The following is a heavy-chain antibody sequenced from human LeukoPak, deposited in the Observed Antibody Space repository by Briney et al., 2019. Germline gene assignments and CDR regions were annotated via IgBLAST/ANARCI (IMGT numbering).Heavy chain of an antibody. D-gene: IGHD3-22*01. CDR2: IIPIFGRA. J-gene: IGHJ3*02. CDR3: ARATYYYDSSVQPPYDAFDI. CDR1: GDTISAYS. V-gene: IGHV1-69*06. Sequence: RASVKVSCKAAGDTISAYSLNWVRQAPGQGLEWMGGIIPIFGRAYYAQNFQGRVTITADKSTSTAYMELSSLRSEDTAVYYCARATYYYDSSVQPPYDAFDIWGQGTMVTVSS.